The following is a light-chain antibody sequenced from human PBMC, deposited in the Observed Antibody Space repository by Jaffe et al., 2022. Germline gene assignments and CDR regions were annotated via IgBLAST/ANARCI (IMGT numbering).Light chain of an antibody. CDR2: DTA. CDR3: SLFYSGAHV. J-gene: IGLJ3*02. CDR1: TGAVTSGLY. Sequence: QAVVTQEPSLTVSPGGTVTLTCGSSTGAVTSGLYPYWFQQKPGQAPRTLIYDTAKKHSWTPARFSGSLLGGKAALTLSGAQPEDEAEYHCSLFYSGAHVFGGGTTLTVL. V-gene: IGLV7-46*01.